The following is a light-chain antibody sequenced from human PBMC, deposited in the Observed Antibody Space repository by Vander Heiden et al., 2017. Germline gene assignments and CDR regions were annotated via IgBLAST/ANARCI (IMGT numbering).Light chain of an antibody. Sequence: EIVITQPPPTLSVSPGGRATPSCRANRSVSSNLAWYQQRPGQAPRYLIYSASTRATGIPARFSGSGSGTEFTLTISSLQSEDFAVYYCQQYHNWPRTFGQGTKVEIK. CDR2: SAS. J-gene: IGKJ1*01. CDR1: RSVSSN. V-gene: IGKV3-15*01. CDR3: QQYHNWPRT.